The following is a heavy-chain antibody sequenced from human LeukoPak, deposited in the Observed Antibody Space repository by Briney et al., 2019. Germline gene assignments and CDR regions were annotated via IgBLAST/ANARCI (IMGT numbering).Heavy chain of an antibody. CDR2: IKQDGSVL. D-gene: IGHD2-2*01. V-gene: IGHV3-7*01. CDR1: GFTFRGSW. Sequence: PGGSLRLSCSASGFTFRGSWMNWVRQAPGKGLEWLAKIKQDGSVLYYVGSVRGRFTISRDNATNSLYLQIDGLRGEDTAVYFFARDAKGFIVVPAAPTYYYYFRDVWGKGTTVTVSS. CDR3: ARDAKGFIVVPAAPTYYYYFRDV. J-gene: IGHJ6*03.